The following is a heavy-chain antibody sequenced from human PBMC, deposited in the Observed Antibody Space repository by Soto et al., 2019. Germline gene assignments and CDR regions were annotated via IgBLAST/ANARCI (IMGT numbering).Heavy chain of an antibody. CDR1: GGSISSSSYY. Sequence: QLQLQESGPGLVKPSETLSLTCTVSGGSISSSSYYWGWIRQPPGKGLEWIGSIYYSGSTYYNPSLKSRVTISVDTSKNQFSLKLSSVTAADTAVYYCATLRYCSGGSCRPEWGQGTLVTVSS. V-gene: IGHV4-39*01. D-gene: IGHD2-15*01. J-gene: IGHJ4*02. CDR2: IYYSGST. CDR3: ATLRYCSGGSCRPE.